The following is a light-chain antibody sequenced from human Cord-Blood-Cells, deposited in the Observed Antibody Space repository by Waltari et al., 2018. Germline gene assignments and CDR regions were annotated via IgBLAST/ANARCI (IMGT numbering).Light chain of an antibody. V-gene: IGLV1-47*01. CDR1: SSNIGSNY. J-gene: IGLJ3*02. CDR2: RNN. CDR3: AAWDDSLSGWV. Sequence: QSVLTQSPSASGTPGQRVTISCSGSSSNIGSNYVSWYQQLPGTAPKPLIYRNNQRPSGVPDRFSGSKSGTSASLAISGLRSEDEADYYCAAWDDSLSGWVFGGGTKLTVL.